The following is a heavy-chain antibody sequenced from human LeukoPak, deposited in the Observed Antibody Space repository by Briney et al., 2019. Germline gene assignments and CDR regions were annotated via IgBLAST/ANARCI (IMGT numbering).Heavy chain of an antibody. V-gene: IGHV4-34*01. Sequence: PSETLSLTCAVYGGSFSGYYWSWIRQPPGKGLEWIGEINHSGSTNYNPSLKSRVTISVDTSKNQFSLKLSSVTAADTAVYYCARGLSGSSFDWGQGTLVTVSS. CDR2: INHSGST. D-gene: IGHD1-26*01. J-gene: IGHJ4*02. CDR3: ARGLSGSSFD. CDR1: GGSFSGYY.